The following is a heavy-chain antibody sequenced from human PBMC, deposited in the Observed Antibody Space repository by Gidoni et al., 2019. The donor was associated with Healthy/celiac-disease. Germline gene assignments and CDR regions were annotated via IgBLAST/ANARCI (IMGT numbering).Heavy chain of an antibody. CDR3: ARDGYILTGRRDLYY. V-gene: IGHV3-48*02. CDR1: GFPFSSYS. CDR2: ISSSSSTI. Sequence: EVQLVESGGGLVQPGGSLRLSCAASGFPFSSYSMNWFRQAPGKGLEWVSYISSSSSTIYYADSVKGRFTISRDNAKNSLYLQMNSLRDEDTAVYYCARDGYILTGRRDLYYWGQGTLVTVSS. J-gene: IGHJ4*02. D-gene: IGHD3-9*01.